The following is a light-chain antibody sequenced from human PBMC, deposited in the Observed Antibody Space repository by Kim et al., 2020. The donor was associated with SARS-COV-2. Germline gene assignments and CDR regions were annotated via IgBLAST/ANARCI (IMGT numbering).Light chain of an antibody. J-gene: IGKJ1*01. CDR2: AAA. V-gene: IGKV1-8*01. Sequence: ASTGDRVTITCRSSQGISTYLAWYQQKPGKAPKLLIFAAATLQSGVPSRCSGSGSGTDFFLTISCLQSEDFATYYCQQYYSYPRTFGQGTKVDIK. CDR1: QGISTY. CDR3: QQYYSYPRT.